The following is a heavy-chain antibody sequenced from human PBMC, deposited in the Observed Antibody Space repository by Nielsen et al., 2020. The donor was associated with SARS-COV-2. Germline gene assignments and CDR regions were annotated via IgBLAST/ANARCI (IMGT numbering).Heavy chain of an antibody. Sequence: GESLKISCAVSGFTFSSYAMSWVRQAPGKGLEWVSVIYSGGSSTYYADSVKGRFTISRDNSKNTLYLQMNSLRAEDTAVYYCAKDGGATIALWYAFDIWGQGTMVTVSS. CDR3: AKDGGATIALWYAFDI. CDR1: GFTFSSYA. J-gene: IGHJ3*02. CDR2: IYSGGSST. V-gene: IGHV3-23*03. D-gene: IGHD5-12*01.